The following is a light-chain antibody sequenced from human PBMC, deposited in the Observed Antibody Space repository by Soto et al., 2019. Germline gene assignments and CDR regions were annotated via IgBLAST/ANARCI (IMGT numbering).Light chain of an antibody. J-gene: IGKJ5*01. CDR2: DAY. CDR1: QSFRGL. V-gene: IGKV3-11*01. CDR3: QQRHMWPIT. Sequence: VVLTQSPVTLSLAPVERSTLSCRASQSFRGLLAWYQQKPGQAPRLLIYDAYNRATGIPPRFSVSGSGTDFTLTISSLEPEDSAVDYCQQRHMWPITFGQGTRLEIK.